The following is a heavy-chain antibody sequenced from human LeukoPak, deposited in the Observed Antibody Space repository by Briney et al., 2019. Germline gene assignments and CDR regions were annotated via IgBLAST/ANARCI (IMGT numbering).Heavy chain of an antibody. CDR3: ARTPPSSGWYGDYYYYYYMDV. CDR2: IIPIFGTA. CDR1: GGTFSSYA. J-gene: IGHJ6*03. V-gene: IGHV1-69*13. Sequence: SVKVSCKASGGTFSSYAISWVRQAPGQGLEWMGGIIPIFGTANYAQKFQGRVTITADESTSTAYMELSSLRSEDTAVYYCARTPPSSGWYGDYYYYYYMDVWGKGTTVTISS. D-gene: IGHD6-19*01.